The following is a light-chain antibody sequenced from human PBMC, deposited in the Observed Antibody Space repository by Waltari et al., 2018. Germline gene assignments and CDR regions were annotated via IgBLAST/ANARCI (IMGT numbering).Light chain of an antibody. CDR3: QQYYSVPLT. Sequence: DIVMTQSPDSLAVSLGERATINCKSSRSVLYNSKNKNYLAWYQHKPGQPPKLLIYWASTRESGVPDRFSGSGSGTDFTLTISSLQAEDVAFYYCQQYYSVPLTFGGGTRVEIK. CDR1: RSVLYNSKNKNY. J-gene: IGKJ4*01. CDR2: WAS. V-gene: IGKV4-1*01.